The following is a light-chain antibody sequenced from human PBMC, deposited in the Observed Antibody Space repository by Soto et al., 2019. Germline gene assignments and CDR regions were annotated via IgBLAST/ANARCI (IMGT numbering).Light chain of an antibody. Sequence: QSALTQPASVSGSPGQSITISCTGTSSDVGGYNFVAWYQHHPGKAPKLMIYHVTNRPSGVSNRFSGSKSGNTASLTISGLQAEDEADCYCSSYTSSSTLLFGGGTKVTVL. CDR1: SSDVGGYNF. V-gene: IGLV2-14*03. CDR3: SSYTSSSTLL. J-gene: IGLJ2*01. CDR2: HVT.